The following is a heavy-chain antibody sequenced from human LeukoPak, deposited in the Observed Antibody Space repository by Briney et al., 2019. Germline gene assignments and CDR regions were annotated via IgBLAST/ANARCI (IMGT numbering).Heavy chain of an antibody. CDR1: GGTFSSYA. Sequence: GSSVKVSCKASGGTFSSYAISWVRQAPGQGLEWMGGIIPIFGTANYAQKFQGRVTITADKSTSTAYMELSSLRSEDTAVYYCARDVGDFWSGYNYFYYMDVWSKGTTVTVSS. V-gene: IGHV1-69*06. J-gene: IGHJ6*03. D-gene: IGHD3-3*01. CDR2: IIPIFGTA. CDR3: ARDVGDFWSGYNYFYYMDV.